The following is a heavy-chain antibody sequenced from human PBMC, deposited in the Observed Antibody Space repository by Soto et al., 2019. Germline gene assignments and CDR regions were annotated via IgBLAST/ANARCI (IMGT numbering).Heavy chain of an antibody. Sequence: EVQLVESGGGLVEPGGSLRLSCAASGFTFSSAWMNWVRQAPGKGLDWVGLIKSRHDGGTTDYAAPVKGRFSISRDDSRNTLYLQMNSLITEDLAVYYCAADLPNDNYPLYYCGQGTLVTLAS. V-gene: IGHV3-15*07. D-gene: IGHD1-1*01. CDR3: AADLPNDNYPLYY. CDR1: GFTFSSAW. CDR2: IKSRHDGGTT. J-gene: IGHJ4*02.